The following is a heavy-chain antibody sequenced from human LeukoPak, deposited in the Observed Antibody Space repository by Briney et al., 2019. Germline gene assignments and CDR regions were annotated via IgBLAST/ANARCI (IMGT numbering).Heavy chain of an antibody. CDR3: TKLARAPRDFDY. D-gene: IGHD3-10*01. V-gene: IGHV3-72*01. J-gene: IGHJ4*01. Sequence: GGSLRLSCVASGFIFSSYSMNWVRQAPGKGLEWVGRSRDKGNSYTTAYAASVRGRFTISRDDSKNSLYLQMNSLKIEDTAVYYCTKLARAPRDFDYWGQGTLVTVSS. CDR1: GFIFSSYS. CDR2: SRDKGNSYTT.